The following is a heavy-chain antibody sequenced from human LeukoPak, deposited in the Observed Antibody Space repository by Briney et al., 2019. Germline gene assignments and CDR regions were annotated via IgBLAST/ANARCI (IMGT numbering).Heavy chain of an antibody. Sequence: GGSLRLSCAASGFTFDDYAMHWVRQAPGKGLEWVSLISGDGGSTYYADSVKGRFTISRDNSKNSLYLQMNSLRTEDTVVYYCAREGVGFWSGYYTFWGQGTLVTVSS. CDR3: AREGVGFWSGYYTF. D-gene: IGHD3-3*01. J-gene: IGHJ4*02. V-gene: IGHV3-43*02. CDR2: ISGDGGST. CDR1: GFTFDDYA.